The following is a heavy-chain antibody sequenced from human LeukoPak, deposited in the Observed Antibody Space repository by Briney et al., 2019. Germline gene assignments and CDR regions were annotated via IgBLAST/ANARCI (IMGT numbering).Heavy chain of an antibody. CDR1: GFTFSSYA. V-gene: IGHV3-23*01. J-gene: IGHJ6*02. D-gene: IGHD2-21*01. Sequence: PGGSLRLSCAASGFTFSSYAMSWVRQAPGKGLEWVSAISGSGGSTYYADSVKGRFTISRDNSKNTLYLQMNSLRAEDTAVYYCAKLWGPIYYYGMDVWGQGTTVTVSS. CDR3: AKLWGPIYYYGMDV. CDR2: ISGSGGST.